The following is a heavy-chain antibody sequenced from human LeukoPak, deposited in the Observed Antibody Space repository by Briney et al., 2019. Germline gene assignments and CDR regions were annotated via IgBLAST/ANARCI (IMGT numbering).Heavy chain of an antibody. D-gene: IGHD3-22*01. CDR1: GGSFSGYY. J-gene: IGHJ5*02. CDR2: INHSGST. CDR3: APWDYDSSGYPRSWFDP. Sequence: SETLSLTCAVYGGSFSGYYWSGIRQPPGKGLEWIGEINHSGSTNYNPSLKSRVTISVDTSKNQFSLKLSSVTAADTAVYYCAPWDYDSSGYPRSWFDPWGQGTLVTVSS. V-gene: IGHV4-34*01.